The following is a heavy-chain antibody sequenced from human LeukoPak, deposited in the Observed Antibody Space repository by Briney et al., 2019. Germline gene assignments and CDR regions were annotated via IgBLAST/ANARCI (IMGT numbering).Heavy chain of an antibody. D-gene: IGHD6-13*01. CDR2: IKEDGSVK. CDR3: AKGDGSSWYSPFDY. Sequence: GGSLRLSCAASGFSFSNYWMGWVRQAPGKGLEWVANIKEDGSVKYYVDSAKGRFTISRDNAKNSLYLQMNSLRAEDTALYYCAKGDGSSWYSPFDYWGQGTLVTVSS. J-gene: IGHJ4*02. CDR1: GFSFSNYW. V-gene: IGHV3-7*03.